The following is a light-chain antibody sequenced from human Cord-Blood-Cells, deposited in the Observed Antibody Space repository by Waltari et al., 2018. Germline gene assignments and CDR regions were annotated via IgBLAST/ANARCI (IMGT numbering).Light chain of an antibody. V-gene: IGKV4-1*01. CDR1: QSVLYSFNNKNY. CDR3: QQYYSTPIT. CDR2: WEA. Sequence: EIVMTQSPDSLAVSLGERDTINCKSRQSVLYSFNNKNYLTWYHQKPGQPPNLLISWEATRESGGPARFSGSGSGTDFTPTISSLQAEDVAVYYCQQYYSTPITFGQGTRVEIK. J-gene: IGKJ5*01.